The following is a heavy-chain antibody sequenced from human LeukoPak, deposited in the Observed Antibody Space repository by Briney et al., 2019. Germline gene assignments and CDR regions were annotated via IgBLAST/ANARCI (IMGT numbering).Heavy chain of an antibody. V-gene: IGHV1-2*06. J-gene: IGHJ3*02. CDR2: INPNNGGT. Sequence: ASVKVSCKASGYTFTSYGISWVRQAPGQGLEWMGRINPNNGGTNYAQKFRGRVTMTRDMSMSTAYMELSRLRSDDTAVYYCAGEDNSSGYRPFDIWGQGTMVTVPS. CDR3: AGEDNSSGYRPFDI. CDR1: GYTFTSYG. D-gene: IGHD3-22*01.